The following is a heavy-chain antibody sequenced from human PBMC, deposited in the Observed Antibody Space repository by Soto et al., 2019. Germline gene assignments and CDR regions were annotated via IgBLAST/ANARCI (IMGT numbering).Heavy chain of an antibody. Sequence: QVQLQESGPGLVKSSETLSLICFVSGEALGSGQSYWNWIRQAPGKGLEWIGQTFVTGATKYSASLTSRVTMSVDPFKSQISLTLTSVTAADSATYFGARGRSYSAGSSFGRRMDVWGQGTTVTVSS. J-gene: IGHJ6*02. CDR3: ARGRSYSAGSSFGRRMDV. D-gene: IGHD2-2*01. V-gene: IGHV4-61*01. CDR2: TFVTGAT. CDR1: GEALGSGQSY.